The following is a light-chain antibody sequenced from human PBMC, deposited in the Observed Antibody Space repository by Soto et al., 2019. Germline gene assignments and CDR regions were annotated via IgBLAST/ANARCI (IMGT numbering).Light chain of an antibody. V-gene: IGKV3-20*01. CDR2: DAS. CDR3: QQYGSSPPMYT. J-gene: IGKJ2*01. CDR1: QSVSNNY. Sequence: EIVLTQSPGTLSLSPGEGATLSCRASQSVSNNYLAWYQQKPGQAPRLLIYDASTRATGIPDRFSGSGSGTDFTLTISRLEPEDSAVYYCQQYGSSPPMYTFGQGTRLEIK.